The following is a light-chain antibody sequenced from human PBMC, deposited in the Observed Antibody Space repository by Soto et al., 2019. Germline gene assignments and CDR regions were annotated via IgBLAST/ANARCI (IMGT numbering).Light chain of an antibody. CDR1: SSDVGGYNS. CDR2: DVS. J-gene: IGLJ1*01. Sequence: QSALTQPASVSGSPGQSITISCTGTSSDVGGYNSVSWYQQHPGKAPKVMIYDVSYRPSGVSNHFSGSKSGNTASLTISGLQAEDEADYYCSSYTSTITRVFGTGTKLTVL. CDR3: SSYTSTITRV. V-gene: IGLV2-14*01.